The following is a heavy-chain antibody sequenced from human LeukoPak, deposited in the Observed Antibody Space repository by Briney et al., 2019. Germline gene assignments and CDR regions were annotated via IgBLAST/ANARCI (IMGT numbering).Heavy chain of an antibody. D-gene: IGHD3-10*01. Sequence: PSETLSLTCTVSGGSINGYYWSWIRQPPGKGLEYIGYIHDSGRTNCNPSLKSRITISVDTSKNQFSLKLSSVTAADTAVYYCARERGGLLWFGELLGNWFDPWGQGTLVTVSS. V-gene: IGHV4-59*12. CDR1: GGSINGYY. CDR2: IHDSGRT. CDR3: ARERGGLLWFGELLGNWFDP. J-gene: IGHJ5*02.